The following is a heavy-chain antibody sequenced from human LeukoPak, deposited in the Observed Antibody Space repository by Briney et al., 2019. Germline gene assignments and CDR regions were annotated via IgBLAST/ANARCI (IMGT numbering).Heavy chain of an antibody. CDR2: VGSSGERT. Sequence: PGGSLRLSCAASGFSFNSYAMSWVRQAPGKGLEWVSIVGSSGERTYYADSVKGRFTCSRDNSKNTLYLQMNSLRADDTAVYYCAREGGYGSGSYFAFDIWGQGTMVTVSS. J-gene: IGHJ3*02. D-gene: IGHD3-10*01. V-gene: IGHV3-23*01. CDR3: AREGGYGSGSYFAFDI. CDR1: GFSFNSYA.